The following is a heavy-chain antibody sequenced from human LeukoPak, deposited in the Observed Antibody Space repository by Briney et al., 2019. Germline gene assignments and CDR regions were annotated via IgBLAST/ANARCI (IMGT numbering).Heavy chain of an antibody. J-gene: IGHJ4*02. Sequence: GGSLRLSCAASGSTFSSYAMSWVRQAPGKGLEWVSAISGSGGSTYYADSVRGRFTISRDNSKNTLYLEMSSLRAEDTAVYYCAKELGLTLPFDCWGQGTLVTVSS. D-gene: IGHD3-16*01. V-gene: IGHV3-23*01. CDR2: ISGSGGST. CDR3: AKELGLTLPFDC. CDR1: GSTFSSYA.